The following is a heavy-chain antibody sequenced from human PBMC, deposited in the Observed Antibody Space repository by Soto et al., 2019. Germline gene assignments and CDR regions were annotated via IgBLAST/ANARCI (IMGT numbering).Heavy chain of an antibody. CDR3: ARGMYGSGSYYIGDAFDM. V-gene: IGHV3-53*01. Sequence: PGGSLRLSCAVSGITVSYNYMNWVRQAPGKGLEWVSVIYRGGDTFYADSVKGRFTISRDNSKNTLYLQMNSLRAEDTAVYYCARGMYGSGSYYIGDAFDMWGQGTMVTVAS. CDR2: IYRGGDT. J-gene: IGHJ3*02. CDR1: GITVSYNY. D-gene: IGHD3-10*01.